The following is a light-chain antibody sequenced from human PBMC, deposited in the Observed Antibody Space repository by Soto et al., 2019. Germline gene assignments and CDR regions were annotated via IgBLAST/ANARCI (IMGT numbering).Light chain of an antibody. V-gene: IGKV1-5*01. J-gene: IGKJ1*01. CDR1: QSISNW. Sequence: IQLTQSPSTLPASVGDRVTLTCRASQSISNWLAWYQQKPGTAPKLLIYHASILETAVPARFSGNGSGTEFTLTISSLQPGDFATYYCQQYNSYSFGQGSRVEIK. CDR3: QQYNSYS. CDR2: HAS.